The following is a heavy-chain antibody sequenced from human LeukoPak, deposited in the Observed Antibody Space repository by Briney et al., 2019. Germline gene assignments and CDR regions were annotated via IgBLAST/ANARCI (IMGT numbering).Heavy chain of an antibody. Sequence: GGSLRLSCAASGFTFSSYGMHWVRQAPGKGLEWVAVISYDGSNKYYADSVKGRFTISRDNSKNTLYLQMNSLRAEDTAVYYCILPNFDYWGQGTLVTVSS. J-gene: IGHJ4*02. CDR1: GFTFSSYG. CDR2: ISYDGSNK. CDR3: ILPNFDY. V-gene: IGHV3-30*03.